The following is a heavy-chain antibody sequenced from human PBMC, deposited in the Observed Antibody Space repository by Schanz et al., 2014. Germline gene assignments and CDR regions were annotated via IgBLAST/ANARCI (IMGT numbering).Heavy chain of an antibody. CDR3: AKDSTHIDIVLVPTAIDY. CDR2: IGYLGDT. V-gene: IGHV3-13*01. CDR1: GFTLSNSD. Sequence: VQLVESGGGVVQPGRSLRLSCAASGFTLSNSDMHWVRQGTGKGLEWVSTIGYLGDTYYPDSVKGRFTISRDNSENTLYLHMNTLRSEDTAVYYCAKDSTHIDIVLVPTAIDYWGQGTLVTVSS. J-gene: IGHJ4*02. D-gene: IGHD2-2*01.